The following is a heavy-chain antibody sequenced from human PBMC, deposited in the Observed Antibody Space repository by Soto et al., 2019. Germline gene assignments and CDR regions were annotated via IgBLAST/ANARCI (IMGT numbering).Heavy chain of an antibody. V-gene: IGHV3-30*18. J-gene: IGHJ3*02. CDR2: ISHDGSYK. D-gene: IGHD1-26*01. CDR1: GFSFTTYV. CDR3: AEGLLAIVGTTLPRDAFNI. Sequence: GGSLRLSCAASGFSFTTYVMHWVRQAPGKGLEWVAVISHDGSYKYYGDAVKGRFTISRDTSKNAVYLEMNSLRPEDTAVYYCAEGLLAIVGTTLPRDAFNIWGQGTMVTV.